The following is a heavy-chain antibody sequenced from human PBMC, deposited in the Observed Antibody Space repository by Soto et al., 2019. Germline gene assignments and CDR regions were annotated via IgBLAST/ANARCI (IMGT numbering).Heavy chain of an antibody. V-gene: IGHV1-69*04. J-gene: IGHJ4*02. Sequence: GVSVKLSSKASGGTFSSYTISWVRQAPGQGLEWMGRIIPILGIANYAQKFQGRVTMTRDTSTSTVYMELSSLRSEDTAVYYCAREQQLVLSPHFDYWGQGTLVTVSS. CDR1: GGTFSSYT. CDR3: AREQQLVLSPHFDY. D-gene: IGHD6-13*01. CDR2: IIPILGIA.